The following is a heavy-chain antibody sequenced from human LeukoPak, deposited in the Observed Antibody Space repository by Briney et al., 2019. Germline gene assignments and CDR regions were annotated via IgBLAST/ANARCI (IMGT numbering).Heavy chain of an antibody. CDR3: ARLLVYNSGGEAFDY. CDR1: GFTFSRYW. D-gene: IGHD3-10*01. CDR2: IKQDGSEK. V-gene: IGHV3-7*01. J-gene: IGHJ4*02. Sequence: GGSLRLSCAASGFTFSRYWMSWVRQAPGKGLEWVANIKQDGSEKYYVDSVKGRFTISRDNAKNSLYLQMSSLRAEDTAVYYCARLLVYNSGGEAFDYWGQGALVTVSS.